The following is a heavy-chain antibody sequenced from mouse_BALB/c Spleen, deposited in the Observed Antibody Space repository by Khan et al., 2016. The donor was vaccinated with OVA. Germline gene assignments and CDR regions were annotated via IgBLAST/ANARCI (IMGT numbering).Heavy chain of an antibody. V-gene: IGHV14-1*02. CDR1: GFNIKDYY. Sequence: EVQLQESGAELVRPGALVKLSCKASGFNIKDYYIHWVKQRPEQGLEWIGWIDPENGETVYDPKFQGKASITADTSSNTAYLQVSSLTSEDTAVYYCTRSGYSAWFAYWGQGTLVTVSA. J-gene: IGHJ3*01. CDR3: TRSGYSAWFAY. CDR2: IDPENGET.